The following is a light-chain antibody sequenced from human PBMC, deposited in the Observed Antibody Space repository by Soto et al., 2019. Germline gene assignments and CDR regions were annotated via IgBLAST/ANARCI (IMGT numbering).Light chain of an antibody. CDR1: QSVSRN. J-gene: IGKJ1*01. CDR2: GAS. CDR3: LQYNNRPWT. V-gene: IGKV3-15*01. Sequence: EIVMTQSPATLSVSPGERATLSCRASQSVSRNLAWYQQKPGQDPRLLIYGASTRATGIPARFSGSGSGTEFTLTVSSLQSEDFGVYYCLQYNNRPWTFGQGTKVEIK.